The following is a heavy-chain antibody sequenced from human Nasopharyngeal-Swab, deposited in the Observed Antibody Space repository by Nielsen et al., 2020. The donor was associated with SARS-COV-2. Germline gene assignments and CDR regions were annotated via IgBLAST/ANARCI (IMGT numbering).Heavy chain of an antibody. Sequence: ASVKVSCKVSGYTLTELSMHWVRQAPGKGLEWMGGFDPEDGETIYAQKFQGRVTMTEDTSTDTAYMELSNLRSEDTAVYYCATGPVRGVISWFDPWGQGTLVTVSS. CDR3: ATGPVRGVISWFDP. J-gene: IGHJ5*02. D-gene: IGHD3-10*01. CDR2: FDPEDGET. V-gene: IGHV1-24*01. CDR1: GYTLTELS.